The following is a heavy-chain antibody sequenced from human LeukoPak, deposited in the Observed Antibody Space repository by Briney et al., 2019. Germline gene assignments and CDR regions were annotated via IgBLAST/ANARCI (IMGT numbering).Heavy chain of an antibody. Sequence: GGSLRLSCAASGFTISTYWMIWVRHAPGRGLEWVSSISGSTTNTYYADSVKGRFTISRDNSKNTLYLQMNGLRAEDTAVYYCARDPTGGWFYFDYWGQGALVTVSS. CDR2: ISGSTTNT. J-gene: IGHJ4*02. V-gene: IGHV3-23*01. CDR3: ARDPTGGWFYFDY. D-gene: IGHD2-15*01. CDR1: GFTISTYW.